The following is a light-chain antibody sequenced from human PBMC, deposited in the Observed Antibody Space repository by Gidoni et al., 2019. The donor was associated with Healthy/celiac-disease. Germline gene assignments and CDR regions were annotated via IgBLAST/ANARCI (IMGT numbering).Light chain of an antibody. CDR2: ATS. V-gene: IGKV1-12*01. CDR1: QDIGTW. J-gene: IGKJ2*01. Sequence: DIQMTQSPSFVSASVGDRVTITCRASQDIGTWLAWYQQKPGRAPELLIYATSSLQSGVPSRFSGSGFGTDFSLTISSLQPEDFATYYCQQANSSPYTFGQGTKLESK. CDR3: QQANSSPYT.